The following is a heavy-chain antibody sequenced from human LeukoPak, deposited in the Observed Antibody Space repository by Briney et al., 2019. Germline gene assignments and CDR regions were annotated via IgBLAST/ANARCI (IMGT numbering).Heavy chain of an antibody. CDR3: GGWGAAAGTSPGY. J-gene: IGHJ4*02. Sequence: SETLSLTCTVSGGSISSGGYYWSWIRQPPGKGLEWIGYIYYSGSTNYNPSLKSRVTISVDTSKNQFSLKLSSVTAADTAVYYCGGWGAAAGTSPGYWGQGTLVTVSS. D-gene: IGHD6-13*01. CDR2: IYYSGST. V-gene: IGHV4-61*08. CDR1: GGSISSGGYY.